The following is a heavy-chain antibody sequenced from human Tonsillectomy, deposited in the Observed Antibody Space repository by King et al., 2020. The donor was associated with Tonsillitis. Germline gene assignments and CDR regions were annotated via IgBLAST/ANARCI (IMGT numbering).Heavy chain of an antibody. CDR1: GFPLPNAL. CDR2: IKSNADGGTT. Sequence: LVPSVVGLLQPWVSLRLSCAASGFPLPNALMTCVRQAPGKGLEWVGRIKSNADGGTTDYAAPVKGSFTIPRDDSKNTLYLQMNSLKTEDTAVYEGTTRRQKRKGEEAEEAAGMDGGGKGTTGTV. D-gene: IGHD6-13*01. CDR3: TTRRQKRKGEEAEEAAGMDG. J-gene: IGHJ6*03. V-gene: IGHV3-15*01.